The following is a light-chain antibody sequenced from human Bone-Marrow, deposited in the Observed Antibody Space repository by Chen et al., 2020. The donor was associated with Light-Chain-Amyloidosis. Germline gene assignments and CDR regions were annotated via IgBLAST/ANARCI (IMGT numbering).Light chain of an antibody. CDR2: EVT. J-gene: IGLJ1*01. CDR1: SSDVGGDNH. CDR3: SSYTITNTLV. V-gene: IGLV2-14*01. Sequence: QSALTPPASVSGSPGQSITISSTGTSSDVGGDNHVSWYQQHPDKAPKLMIYEVTNRPSWVPDRYSGAKSDNSASLPISGLQTEDVADYFCSSYTITNTLVFGSGTRVTVL.